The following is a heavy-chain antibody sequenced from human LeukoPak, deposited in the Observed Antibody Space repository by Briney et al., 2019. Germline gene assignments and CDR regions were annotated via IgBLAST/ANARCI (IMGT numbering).Heavy chain of an antibody. CDR3: ARGRYYLDS. D-gene: IGHD3-3*01. V-gene: IGHV3-74*01. CDR2: FNSDGRST. CDR1: GFTFSTYW. J-gene: IGHJ4*02. Sequence: GGSLRLSCAASGFTFSTYWMHWVRQAPGKGLVWVSRFNSDGRSTYYADSVKGRFTISRDNAKNTLYMQMNSLRAEDTAVYYCARGRYYLDSRGQGTLVTVSS.